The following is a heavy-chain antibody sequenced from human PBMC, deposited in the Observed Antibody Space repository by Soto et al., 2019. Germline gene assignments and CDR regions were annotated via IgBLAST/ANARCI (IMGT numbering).Heavy chain of an antibody. Sequence: SETLSLTCTVSGGSISSGDYYWSWIRQPPGKGLEWIGYIYYSGSTYYNPSLKSRVTISVDTSKNQFSLKPSSVTAADTAVYYCARDISISEPGWFDPWGQGTLVTVSS. CDR2: IYYSGST. CDR1: GGSISSGDYY. J-gene: IGHJ5*02. D-gene: IGHD1-26*01. CDR3: ARDISISEPGWFDP. V-gene: IGHV4-30-4*01.